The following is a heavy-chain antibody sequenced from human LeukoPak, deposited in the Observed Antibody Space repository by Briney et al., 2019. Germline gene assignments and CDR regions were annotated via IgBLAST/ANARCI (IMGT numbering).Heavy chain of an antibody. CDR2: VNPNSGNT. CDR1: GYTFTSYD. Sequence: ASVKVSFKASGYTFTSYDINWVRQATGQGLEWMGWVNPNSGNTGYAQKFQGRVTMTRNTSISTAYMELSSLRSEDTAVYYCARTYYDSSGRPRYYYYMDVWGKGTTVTISS. D-gene: IGHD3-22*01. V-gene: IGHV1-8*01. CDR3: ARTYYDSSGRPRYYYYMDV. J-gene: IGHJ6*03.